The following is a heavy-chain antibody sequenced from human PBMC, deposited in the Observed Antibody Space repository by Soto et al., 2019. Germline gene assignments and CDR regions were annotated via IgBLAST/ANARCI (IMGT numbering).Heavy chain of an antibody. CDR3: ATKDPQRDYDILTGLYYFDY. CDR2: IWYDGSNK. J-gene: IGHJ4*02. V-gene: IGHV3-33*01. D-gene: IGHD3-9*01. CDR1: GFTFSSYG. Sequence: GSLRLSCAASGFTFSSYGMHWVRQAPGKGLEWVAVIWYDGSNKYYADSVKGRFTISRDNSKNTLYLQMNSLRAEDTAVYYCATKDPQRDYDILTGLYYFDYWGQGTLVTVSS.